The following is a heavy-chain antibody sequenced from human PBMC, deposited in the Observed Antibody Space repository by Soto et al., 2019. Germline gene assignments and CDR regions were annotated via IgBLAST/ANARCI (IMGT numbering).Heavy chain of an antibody. V-gene: IGHV1-69*01. CDR2: IIPIFGTA. CDR3: ARGRYCSSTSCPRWGAFDI. D-gene: IGHD2-2*01. J-gene: IGHJ3*02. Sequence: QVQLVQSGAEVKKPGSSVKVSCKASGGTFSSYAISWVRQAPGQGLEWMGGIIPIFGTANYAQKFQGRVTITADESTSTAYMELSSLRSDDTAVYYCARGRYCSSTSCPRWGAFDIWGQGTMVTVSS. CDR1: GGTFSSYA.